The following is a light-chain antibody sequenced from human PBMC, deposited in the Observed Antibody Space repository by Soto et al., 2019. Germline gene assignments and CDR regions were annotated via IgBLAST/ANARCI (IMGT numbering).Light chain of an antibody. CDR1: SRDVVVYNY. J-gene: IGLJ1*01. Sequence: QSALAQPASVSGSPGQSITISCTGTSRDVVVYNYVSWYQQHPCKAPKLMIYDVSNRPSGVSNRFSGSKSGNTASLTISGLQAEDEADYYCSSYTSSSTFGFGTGTKVTVL. CDR3: SSYTSSSTFG. V-gene: IGLV2-14*01. CDR2: DVS.